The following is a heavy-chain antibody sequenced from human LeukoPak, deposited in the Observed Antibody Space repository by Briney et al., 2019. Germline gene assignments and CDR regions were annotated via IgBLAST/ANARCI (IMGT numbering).Heavy chain of an antibody. CDR1: GFTFSSYW. Sequence: GGSLRLSCAASGFTFSSYWMHWVRQAPGKGLLWVSRINSDGSSTSYADSVKGRFTISRDNAKNTLYLQMNSLRAEDTAVYYCARVRAGLQPAPYDYWGQGTLVTVSS. J-gene: IGHJ4*02. D-gene: IGHD6-19*01. V-gene: IGHV3-74*01. CDR2: INSDGSST. CDR3: ARVRAGLQPAPYDY.